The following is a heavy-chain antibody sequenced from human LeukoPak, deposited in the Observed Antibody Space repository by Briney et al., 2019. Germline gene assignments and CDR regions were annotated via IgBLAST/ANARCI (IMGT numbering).Heavy chain of an antibody. CDR3: ARGSLSRLRYYYGMDV. CDR2: INHSGST. J-gene: IGHJ6*02. Sequence: SETLSLTCAVYGGSFSGYYWSWIRQPPGKGLEWIGEINHSGSTNYNPSLKSRVTISVDTSKNQFSLKLGSVTAADTAVYYCARGSLSRLRYYYGMDVWGQGTTVTVSS. D-gene: IGHD3-22*01. V-gene: IGHV4-34*01. CDR1: GGSFSGYY.